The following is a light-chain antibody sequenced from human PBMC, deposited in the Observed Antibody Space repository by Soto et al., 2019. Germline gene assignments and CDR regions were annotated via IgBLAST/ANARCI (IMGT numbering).Light chain of an antibody. CDR1: QSISSY. Sequence: DIPMTQSPSSLSASVGDRVTITCRASQSISSYLNWYQQKPGKAPKLLIYAASSLQSGVPSRFSGSGSGTDFTLTISSLQPEDFATYYCQQSYSPHTFGQGTKLEIK. CDR3: QQSYSPHT. J-gene: IGKJ2*01. V-gene: IGKV1-39*01. CDR2: AAS.